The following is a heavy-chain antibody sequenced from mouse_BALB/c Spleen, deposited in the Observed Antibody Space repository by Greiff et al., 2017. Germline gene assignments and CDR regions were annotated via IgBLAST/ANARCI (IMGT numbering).Heavy chain of an antibody. CDR1: GFSLTSYG. CDR2: VWAGGST. CDR3: ARANWDRAMDY. V-gene: IGHV2-9*02. Sequence: VKLMESGPGLVAPSQSLSITCTVSGFSLTSYGVHWVRQPPGKGLEWLGVVWAGGSTNYNSALMSRLSISKDNSKSQVFLKMNSLQTDDTAMYYCARANWDRAMDYWGQGTSGTVSS. J-gene: IGHJ4*01. D-gene: IGHD4-1*01.